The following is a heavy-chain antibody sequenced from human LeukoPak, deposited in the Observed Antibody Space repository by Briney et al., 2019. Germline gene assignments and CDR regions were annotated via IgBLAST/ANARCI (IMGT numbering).Heavy chain of an antibody. CDR3: ASEFLGGYYFDY. CDR2: IWYDGSNK. J-gene: IGHJ4*02. V-gene: IGHV3-33*01. Sequence: GGSLRLFCAASGFTFSSYCMQWVRQAPGRGLEWVAVIWYDGSNKYYADSVKGRFTISRDNAKNTLYLQMNSLRAEDTAVYYCASEFLGGYYFDYWGQGTLVTVSS. D-gene: IGHD2/OR15-2a*01. CDR1: GFTFSSYC.